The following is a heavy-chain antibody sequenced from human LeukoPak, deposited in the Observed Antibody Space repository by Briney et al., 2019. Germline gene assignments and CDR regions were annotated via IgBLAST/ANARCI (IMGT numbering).Heavy chain of an antibody. CDR2: IHTSGSN. CDR3: ATYGSPNGFHI. Sequence: PSETLSLTCTVSGGSVSSYYCDWIWQCARKGLGWIWRIHTSGSNAYTPYLKSRVTMSVDTSKHPFSLILSSVTAADTAVYHCATYGSPNGFHIWGQGTVVTVSS. CDR1: GGSVSSYY. J-gene: IGHJ3*02. D-gene: IGHD1-26*01. V-gene: IGHV4-4*07.